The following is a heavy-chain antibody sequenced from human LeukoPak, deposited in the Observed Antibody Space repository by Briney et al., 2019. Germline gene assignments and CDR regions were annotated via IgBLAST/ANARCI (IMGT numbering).Heavy chain of an antibody. J-gene: IGHJ5*02. CDR3: AREAECSGGSCYSYGWFDP. Sequence: SETLSLTCTVSDGSISNYYWSWIRQPPGKGLEWIGYIYYSGSTNYNPSLKSRVTMSVDTSKNQFSLKLSSVTAADTAVYYCAREAECSGGSCYSYGWFDPWGQGTQVIVSS. CDR1: DGSISNYY. CDR2: IYYSGST. V-gene: IGHV4-59*12. D-gene: IGHD2-15*01.